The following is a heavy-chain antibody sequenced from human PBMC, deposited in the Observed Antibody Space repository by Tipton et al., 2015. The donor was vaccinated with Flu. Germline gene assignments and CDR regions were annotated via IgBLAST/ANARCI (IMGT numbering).Heavy chain of an antibody. V-gene: IGHV3-33*08. Sequence: SLRLSCAASGFTFSSYGMHWVRQAPGKGLEWVAVIWYDGSNKYYADSVKGRFTISRDNSKNTLYLQMNSLRAEDTAVYYCARDAQLRRDTAMAMAYWGQGTLVTVSS. J-gene: IGHJ4*02. CDR1: GFTFSSYG. CDR3: ARDAQLRRDTAMAMAY. CDR2: IWYDGSNK. D-gene: IGHD5-18*01.